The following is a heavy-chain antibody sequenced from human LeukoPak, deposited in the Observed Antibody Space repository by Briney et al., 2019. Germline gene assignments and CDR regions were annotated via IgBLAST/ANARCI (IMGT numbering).Heavy chain of an antibody. CDR1: GFTFSSYA. D-gene: IGHD6-13*01. CDR3: AKSRYSSSWYYFDY. V-gene: IGHV3-23*01. J-gene: IGHJ4*02. Sequence: GGSLRLSCAASGFTFSSYAMSWVRQAPGKGLEWISAISGSGGSKYYADSVKGLFTISRDNSKTTLYLQMNMLSAEDTAVYYCAKSRYSSSWYYFDYWGQGTLVTVSS. CDR2: ISGSGGSK.